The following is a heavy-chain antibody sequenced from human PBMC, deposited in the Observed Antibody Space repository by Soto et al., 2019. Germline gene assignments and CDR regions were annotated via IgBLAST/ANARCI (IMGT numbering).Heavy chain of an antibody. CDR3: ARDSSGYYWFDP. Sequence: SETLSLTCAVSGFSISSGYFWGWIRQPPGKGPEWLGSIYHSGTTYYNPSVKGRVTISVDTSKNQFSLKMSSVTAADTAVYYCARDSSGYYWFDPWGQGTLVPSTQ. V-gene: IGHV4-38-2*02. CDR2: IYHSGTT. J-gene: IGHJ5*02. CDR1: GFSISSGYF. D-gene: IGHD3-22*01.